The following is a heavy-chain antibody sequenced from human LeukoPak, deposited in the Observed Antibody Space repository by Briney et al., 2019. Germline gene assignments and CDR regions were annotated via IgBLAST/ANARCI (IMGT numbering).Heavy chain of an antibody. D-gene: IGHD3-22*01. CDR1: GGSISSYY. V-gene: IGHV4-59*08. Sequence: SETLSLTCTVSGGSISSYYWSWIRQPPGKGLEWIGYIYYSGSTNYNPSLKSRVTISVDTSKNQFSLKLSSVTAADTAVYYCARAFNYYDSSGYPPADAFDIWGQGTMVTVSS. CDR2: IYYSGST. J-gene: IGHJ3*02. CDR3: ARAFNYYDSSGYPPADAFDI.